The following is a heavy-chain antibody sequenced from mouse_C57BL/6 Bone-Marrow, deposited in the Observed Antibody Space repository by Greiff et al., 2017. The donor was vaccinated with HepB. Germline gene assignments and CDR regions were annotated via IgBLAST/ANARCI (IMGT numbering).Heavy chain of an antibody. J-gene: IGHJ3*01. CDR2: INPSSGYT. Sequence: VKLVESGAELARPGASVKMSCKASGYTFTSYTMHWVKQRPGQGLEWIGYINPSSGYTKYNQKFKDKATLTADKSSSTAYMQLSSLTSEDSAVYYCAVRSFAYWGQGTLVTVSA. D-gene: IGHD1-1*01. CDR3: AVRSFAY. V-gene: IGHV1-4*01. CDR1: GYTFTSYT.